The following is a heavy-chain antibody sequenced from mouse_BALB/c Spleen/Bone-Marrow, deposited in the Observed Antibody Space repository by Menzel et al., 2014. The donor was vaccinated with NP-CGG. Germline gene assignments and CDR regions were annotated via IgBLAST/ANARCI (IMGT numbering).Heavy chain of an antibody. V-gene: IGHV14-3*02. CDR1: GFNIKDTY. Sequence: VQLQQSGAELVKPGASVKLSCTASGFNIKDTYMHWVKQRPEQGLEWIGRIDPANGNTKYDPKFQGNATITADTSSNTAYLQLSSLTSEDTAVYYCAMYYYGSSLFAYWGQGTLVTVSA. CDR2: IDPANGNT. J-gene: IGHJ3*01. D-gene: IGHD1-1*01. CDR3: AMYYYGSSLFAY.